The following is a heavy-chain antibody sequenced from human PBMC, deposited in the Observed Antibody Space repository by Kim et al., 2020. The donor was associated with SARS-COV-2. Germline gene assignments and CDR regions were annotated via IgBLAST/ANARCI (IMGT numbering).Heavy chain of an antibody. CDR3: AKDILSGSGIGAFDI. V-gene: IGHV3-9*01. J-gene: IGHJ3*02. D-gene: IGHD3-10*01. CDR2: ISWNSGSI. CDR1: GFTFDDYA. Sequence: GGSLRLSCAASGFTFDDYAMHWVRQAPGKGLEWVSGISWNSGSIGYADSVKGRFTISRDNAKNSLYLQMNSLRAEDTALYYCAKDILSGSGIGAFDIWGQGTMVTVSS.